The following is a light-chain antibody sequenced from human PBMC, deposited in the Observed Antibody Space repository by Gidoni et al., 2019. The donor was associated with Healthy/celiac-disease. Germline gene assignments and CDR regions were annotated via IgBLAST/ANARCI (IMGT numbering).Light chain of an antibody. J-gene: IGKJ1*01. V-gene: IGKV1-17*01. CDR1: HGIRND. CDR2: AAS. CDR3: LQHNSYPWT. Sequence: DIQMTQSPSSLSASVGERVTITCRASHGIRNDLGWYKQKPGKAPKRLIYAASSLQSGVPSRFSGSGSGTEFTLTISSLQPEDFATYYCLQHNSYPWTFGQGTKLEIK.